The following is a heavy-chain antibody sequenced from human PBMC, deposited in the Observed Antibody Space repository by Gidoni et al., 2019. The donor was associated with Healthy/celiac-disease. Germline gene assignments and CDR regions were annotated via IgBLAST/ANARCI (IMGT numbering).Heavy chain of an antibody. CDR2: IYYSGST. CDR3: ASERIAAVGGYFDY. V-gene: IGHV4-31*03. D-gene: IGHD6-13*01. J-gene: IGHJ4*02. CDR1: GGPISSGGYY. Sequence: QVQLKEAGPGLVKPSQTLSLTCTVSGGPISSGGYYWSWIRQNPGKGLEWIGYIYYSGSTYYNPSLKSRVTMSVDTSKHQFSLKLSSVTAADTAVYYCASERIAAVGGYFDYWGQGTLVTVSS.